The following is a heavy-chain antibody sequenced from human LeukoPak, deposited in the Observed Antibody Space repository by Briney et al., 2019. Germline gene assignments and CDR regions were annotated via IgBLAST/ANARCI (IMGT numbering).Heavy chain of an antibody. CDR2: IYPGDSDT. CDR3: ATTQRGMITGFDY. CDR1: GYRFTSYW. Sequence: GESLQISCKGSGYRFTSYWIGWVRQMPGEGLEWMGIIYPGDSDTRYSPSFQGQVTISADKSISTAYLHWSSLKASDTAMYYCATTQRGMITGFDYGGQATLATVSS. V-gene: IGHV5-51*01. D-gene: IGHD3-16*01. J-gene: IGHJ4*02.